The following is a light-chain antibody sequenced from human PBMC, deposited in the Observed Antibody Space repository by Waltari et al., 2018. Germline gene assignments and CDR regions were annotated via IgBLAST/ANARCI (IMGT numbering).Light chain of an antibody. J-gene: IGLJ3*02. V-gene: IGLV2-14*03. CDR3: SSYTTSNTWV. CDR2: AVN. CDR1: SSDVGFHNH. Sequence: QSALTQPASVSGSPGQSITISCTGTSSDVGFHNHVSWYQQHPGKAPKLMIYAVNKRPSGVSDRFSGSRSGNTASLTISGLQAEDEADYYCSSYTTSNTWVFGGGTKLTVL.